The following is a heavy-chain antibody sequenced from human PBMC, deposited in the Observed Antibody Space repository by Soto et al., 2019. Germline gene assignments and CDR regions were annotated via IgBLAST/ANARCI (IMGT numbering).Heavy chain of an antibody. Sequence: PSENLSCKVSGYTLTDFSMRWVRQAPGKGLEWMGTFDPEDGETVYAQKFQGRVTMTEDTSTDTVYMELSSLRSEDTAVYYCSIYTIFGAIIRQCVYWGQGLLVSV. CDR2: FDPEDGET. CDR3: SIYTIFGAIIRQCVY. J-gene: IGHJ4*02. D-gene: IGHD3-3*01. V-gene: IGHV1-24*01. CDR1: GYTLTDFS.